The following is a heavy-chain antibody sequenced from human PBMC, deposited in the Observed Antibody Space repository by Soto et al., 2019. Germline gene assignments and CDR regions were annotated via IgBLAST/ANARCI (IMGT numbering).Heavy chain of an antibody. D-gene: IGHD3-10*01. CDR2: TYYRSNWYN. CDR1: GDSVSSNSAA. CDR3: ARAGGYGSGSYCAY. Sequence: QVQLQQSGPGLVKPSQTLSLTCAIYGDSVSSNSAAWNCIRQSPSRGLEWLGRTYYRSNWYNDYAVSVTSRIPINSDTSKTQFSLQLNSVSHEDTAVYYCARAGGYGSGSYCAYWGQGSLVTVSS. J-gene: IGHJ4*02. V-gene: IGHV6-1*01.